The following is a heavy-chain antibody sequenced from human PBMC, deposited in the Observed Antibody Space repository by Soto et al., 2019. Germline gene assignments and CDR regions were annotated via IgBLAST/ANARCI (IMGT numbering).Heavy chain of an antibody. CDR1: GFTFRSSA. Sequence: SVKVYCKTSGFTFRSSAVQWVRQARGQRLEWIGWLVVGTGNTNYAQKFQQRVTISSDRSTNTVSMELSSLTSEDTAVYYCATGAYCSGGSCSDYYYYYYGMDLWGQGTTVTGSS. CDR3: ATGAYCSGGSCSDYYYYYYGMDL. CDR2: LVVGTGNT. V-gene: IGHV1-58*01. D-gene: IGHD2-15*01. J-gene: IGHJ6*02.